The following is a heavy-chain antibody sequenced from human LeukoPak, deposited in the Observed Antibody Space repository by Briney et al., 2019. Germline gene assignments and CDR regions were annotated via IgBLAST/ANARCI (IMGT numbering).Heavy chain of an antibody. V-gene: IGHV3-66*01. CDR2: ISSGGST. CDR3: ARGLYSSGWYFDY. J-gene: IGHJ4*02. CDR1: RFTISSNY. D-gene: IGHD6-19*01. Sequence: PGGSLRLSCAASRFTISSNYMSWVRQAPGKGLDWVSVISSGGSTYYSDSVKGRFTISRDNSKNTLHLQMNTLRAEDTAVYYCARGLYSSGWYFDYWGQVTLVTVSS.